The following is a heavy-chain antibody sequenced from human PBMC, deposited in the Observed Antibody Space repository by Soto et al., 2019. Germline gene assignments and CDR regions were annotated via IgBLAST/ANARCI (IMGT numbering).Heavy chain of an antibody. CDR3: STDTFGPRDQ. V-gene: IGHV3-74*01. D-gene: IGHD3-10*01. J-gene: IGHJ4*01. CDR1: GFIFSNYW. CDR2: INTDGSTT. Sequence: GGSLRLSCAASGFIFSNYWMHWVRQAPGKGLVWVSRINTDGSTTTYADSVKGRFTISRDNAKSTLYLQMNSLRAEDTAAYFCSTDTFGPRDQWGPGTLVTVSS.